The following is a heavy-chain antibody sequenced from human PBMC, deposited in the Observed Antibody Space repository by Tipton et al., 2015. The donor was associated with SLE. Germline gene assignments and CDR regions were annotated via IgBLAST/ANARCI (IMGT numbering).Heavy chain of an antibody. V-gene: IGHV4-39*07. Sequence: LRLSCTVSGGSISSSSNYWGWIRQPPGKGLEWIGTIYYSGTTYYNPSLKSRVTISVDTPKNHFSLRLSSVTAADTAVYYCARRGYGYVSGSYLIVFWGQGTLVTVSS. CDR2: IYYSGTT. D-gene: IGHD3-10*01. J-gene: IGHJ4*02. CDR1: GGSISSSSNY. CDR3: ARRGYGYVSGSYLIVF.